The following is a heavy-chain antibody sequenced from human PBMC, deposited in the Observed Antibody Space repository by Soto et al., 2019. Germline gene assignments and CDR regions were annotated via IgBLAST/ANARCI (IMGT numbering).Heavy chain of an antibody. Sequence: SVKVSCKASGGTFSSYAISWVRQAPGQGLEWMGGIIPIFGTANYAQKFQGRVTITADESTSTAYMELSSLRSEDTAVYYCARGGGYCSGGSCYPYYYYGMDVWGQGTTVTVSS. V-gene: IGHV1-69*13. CDR3: ARGGGYCSGGSCYPYYYYGMDV. CDR2: IIPIFGTA. CDR1: GGTFSSYA. D-gene: IGHD2-15*01. J-gene: IGHJ6*02.